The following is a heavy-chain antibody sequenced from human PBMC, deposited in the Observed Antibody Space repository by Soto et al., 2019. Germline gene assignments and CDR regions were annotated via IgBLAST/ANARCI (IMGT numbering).Heavy chain of an antibody. CDR1: GYSFTSYC. V-gene: IGHV5-10-1*01. Sequence: GESLKISGRGSGYSFTSYCISWVRQMPWKGLEWMGRIDPSDSYTNYSPSFQGHVTISADKSISTAYLQWSSLKASDTAMYYCARRRITMVRGARDAFDIWGQGTLVTV. CDR2: IDPSDSYT. D-gene: IGHD3-10*01. CDR3: ARRRITMVRGARDAFDI. J-gene: IGHJ3*02.